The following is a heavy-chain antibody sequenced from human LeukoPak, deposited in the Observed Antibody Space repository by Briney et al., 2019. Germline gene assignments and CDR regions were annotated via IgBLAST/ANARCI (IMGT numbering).Heavy chain of an antibody. CDR1: GFTFSSYA. V-gene: IGHV3-23*01. J-gene: IGHJ4*02. Sequence: GGSLRLSCAASGFTFSSYAMSWVRQAPGKGLEWVSAISASGGSTYYADSVKGRFTTSRDNSKNTLYLQMNSLRAEDTAVYYCAKQRVGLRYFDWLPDFDYWGQGTLVTVSS. CDR2: ISASGGST. CDR3: AKQRVGLRYFDWLPDFDY. D-gene: IGHD3-9*01.